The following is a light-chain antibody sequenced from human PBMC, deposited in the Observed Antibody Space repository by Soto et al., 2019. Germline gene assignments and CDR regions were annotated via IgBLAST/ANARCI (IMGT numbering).Light chain of an antibody. Sequence: QSALTQPASVSGSPGQSITICCTGTSXDVGSHNFVSWYQQRPGKAPKLMIFEVTKRPSGVSDRFSASKSGNTASLTISGVRAEDEADYYCCSYADTTTWVFGGGTKVTVL. V-gene: IGLV2-23*02. J-gene: IGLJ3*02. CDR2: EVT. CDR1: SXDVGSHNF. CDR3: CSYADTTTWV.